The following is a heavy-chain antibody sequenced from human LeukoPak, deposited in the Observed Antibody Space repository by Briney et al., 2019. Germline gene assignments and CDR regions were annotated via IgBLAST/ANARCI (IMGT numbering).Heavy chain of an antibody. CDR2: ISSSSSYI. Sequence: PGGSLRLSCAASGFTFSSYSMNWVHQAPGKGLEWVSSISSSSSYIYYADSVKGRFTISRDNAENSLYLQMNSLRAEDTAVYYCASVLAVAGSQVDYWGQGTLVTVSS. J-gene: IGHJ4*02. CDR3: ASVLAVAGSQVDY. V-gene: IGHV3-21*01. D-gene: IGHD6-19*01. CDR1: GFTFSSYS.